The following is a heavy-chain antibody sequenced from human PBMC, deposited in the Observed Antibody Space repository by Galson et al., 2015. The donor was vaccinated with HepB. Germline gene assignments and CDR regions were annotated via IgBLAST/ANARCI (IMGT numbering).Heavy chain of an antibody. CDR3: ARGEGWFGRAGDY. D-gene: IGHD3-10*01. V-gene: IGHV3-7*03. CDR2: IKQDGSEK. CDR1: GFTFSSYW. Sequence: SLRLSCAASGFTFSSYWMSWVRQAPGKGLEWVANIKQDGSEKYYVDSVKGRLTISRDNAKNSLYLQMNSLRAEDTAVYYCARGEGWFGRAGDYWGQGTLVTVSS. J-gene: IGHJ4*02.